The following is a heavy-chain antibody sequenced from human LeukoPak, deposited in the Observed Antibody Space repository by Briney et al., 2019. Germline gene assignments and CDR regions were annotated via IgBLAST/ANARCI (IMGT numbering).Heavy chain of an antibody. CDR2: IYYSGST. CDR3: ARVRGYGGNSGGNWFDP. V-gene: IGHV4-59*01. Sequence: KPSETLSLTCTVSGGSISSYYWSWIRQPPGKGLEWIGYIYYSGSTNYNPSLKSRVTISVDTSKNQFSLKLSSVTAADTAVYYCARVRGYGGNSGGNWFDPWGQGTLVTVSS. D-gene: IGHD4-23*01. J-gene: IGHJ5*02. CDR1: GGSISSYY.